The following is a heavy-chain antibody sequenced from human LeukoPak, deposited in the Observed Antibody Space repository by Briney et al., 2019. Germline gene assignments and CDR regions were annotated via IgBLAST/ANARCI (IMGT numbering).Heavy chain of an antibody. CDR3: ANSLPGTIVPDY. CDR1: GFIFSRYA. Sequence: QPGGSLRLSCAASGFIFSRYAMTWVRQAPGKGLEWVSAISGSGGSTYYADSVKGRFTISRDNSKNTLYLQMISLRAEDTAVYYCANSLPGTIVPDYWGQGTLVTVSS. J-gene: IGHJ4*02. CDR2: ISGSGGST. V-gene: IGHV3-23*01. D-gene: IGHD3-9*01.